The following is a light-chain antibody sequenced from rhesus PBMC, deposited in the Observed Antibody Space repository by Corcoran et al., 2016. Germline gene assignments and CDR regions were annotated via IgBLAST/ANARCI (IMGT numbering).Light chain of an antibody. CDR3: LQGCSTPWT. Sequence: DIQMTQSPSSLSASVGDRVTITCRASQGISEYLSWYQQKPGKVPKRLIYVATILESGAPSRCSGSVSGTSLTITVSSLQPGDFAAYYCLQGCSTPWTFGQRTKVEIK. V-gene: IGKV1-36*02. CDR1: QGISEY. J-gene: IGKJ1*01. CDR2: VAT.